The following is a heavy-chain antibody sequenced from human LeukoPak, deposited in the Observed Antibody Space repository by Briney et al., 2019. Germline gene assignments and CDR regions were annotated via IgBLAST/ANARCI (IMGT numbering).Heavy chain of an antibody. CDR3: ARVVNSYGPVDY. J-gene: IGHJ4*02. D-gene: IGHD5-18*01. CDR1: GFTFSIHT. V-gene: IGHV3-21*01. CDR2: ISTTSSYI. Sequence: GGSLRLSCAASGFTFSIHTMSWVRQAPGKGLEWASCISTTSSYIYYADSVKGRFTISRDNAKNSLYLQMNSLRAEDTAVYYCARVVNSYGPVDYWGQGTLVTVSS.